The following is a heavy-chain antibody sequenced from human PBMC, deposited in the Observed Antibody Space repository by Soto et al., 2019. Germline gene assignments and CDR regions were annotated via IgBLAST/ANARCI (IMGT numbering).Heavy chain of an antibody. CDR1: GYSISSSNW. CDR2: IYYSGST. Sequence: QVQLQESGPGLVKPSDTLSLTCAVSGYSISSSNWWGWIRQPPGKGLEWIGYIYYSGSTYYNPSLKCRVTMSVDTSKNQFSLKLSSVTAVDTAVYYCARTGLGMVDYYYGMDVWGQGTTVTVSS. CDR3: ARTGLGMVDYYYGMDV. J-gene: IGHJ6*02. V-gene: IGHV4-28*01. D-gene: IGHD7-27*01.